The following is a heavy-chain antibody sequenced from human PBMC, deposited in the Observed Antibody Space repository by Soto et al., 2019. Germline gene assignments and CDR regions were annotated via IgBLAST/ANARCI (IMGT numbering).Heavy chain of an antibody. CDR2: IYYSGST. V-gene: IGHV4-39*01. J-gene: IGHJ4*02. Sequence: SETLSLTCTVSGGSISSSSYYWGWIRQPPGKGLEWIGSIYYSGSTYYNPSLKSRVTISVDTSKNQFSLKLSSVTAADTAVYYCARGGPTPQFFDYWGQGTLVTVSS. CDR1: GGSISSSSYY. D-gene: IGHD3-16*01. CDR3: ARGGPTPQFFDY.